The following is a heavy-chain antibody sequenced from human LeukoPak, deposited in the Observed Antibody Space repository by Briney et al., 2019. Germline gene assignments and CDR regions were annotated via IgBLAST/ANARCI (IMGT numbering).Heavy chain of an antibody. CDR3: AKQYRVQDYFYYYMDV. CDR1: GFTFSSYW. J-gene: IGHJ6*03. CDR2: INSDGSST. V-gene: IGHV3-74*01. D-gene: IGHD1-14*01. Sequence: GGSLRLSCAASGFTFSSYWMHWVRQAPGKGLVWVSRINSDGSSTSYADSVKGRFTISRDNAKNTLYLQMNSLRAEDTAIYYCAKQYRVQDYFYYYMDVWGKGTTVTVSS.